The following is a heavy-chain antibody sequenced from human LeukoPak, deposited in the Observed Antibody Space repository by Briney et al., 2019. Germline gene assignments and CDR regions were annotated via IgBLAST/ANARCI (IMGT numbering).Heavy chain of an antibody. Sequence: GESLKISCKGSGYSFTNYWIAWVRQMPGKGLEWMGTIYPVDSDTRYSPSFQGQVTISADKSISTAYLQWSSLKASDTAMYYCTRARYYGDTYYFDYWGQGTLVTVSS. V-gene: IGHV5-51*01. CDR1: GYSFTNYW. D-gene: IGHD4-17*01. J-gene: IGHJ4*02. CDR3: TRARYYGDTYYFDY. CDR2: IYPVDSDT.